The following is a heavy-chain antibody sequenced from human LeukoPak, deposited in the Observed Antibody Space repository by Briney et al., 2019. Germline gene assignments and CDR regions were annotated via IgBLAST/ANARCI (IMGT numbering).Heavy chain of an antibody. J-gene: IGHJ4*02. V-gene: IGHV6-1*01. Sequence: SQTLSVTCAISEDSVSSNSAAWNWIRQSPSIGLEWLGRTYYRSNWYNNYAVSVKSRITINADTSKNQFSLQLNSVTPDDTAVYYCAREGAGTYFFDYWGQGTLVTVSS. CDR2: TYYRSNWYN. CDR3: AREGAGTYFFDY. CDR1: EDSVSSNSAA. D-gene: IGHD6-19*01.